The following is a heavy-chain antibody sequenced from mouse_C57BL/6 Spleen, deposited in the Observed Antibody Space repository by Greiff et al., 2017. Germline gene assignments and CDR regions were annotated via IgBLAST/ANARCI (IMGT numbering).Heavy chain of an antibody. D-gene: IGHD2-4*01. J-gene: IGHJ2*01. CDR2: ISYSGST. CDR3: ARADYDAYFDY. Sequence: DVKLQESGPGMVKPSQSLSLTCTVTGYSITSGYDWHWIRHFPGNKLDWMGYISYSGSTNSNPSLKSRISITHDTSKNHFFLKLNSVTTEDTATYYCARADYDAYFDYWGQGTTLTVSS. V-gene: IGHV3-1*01. CDR1: GYSITSGYD.